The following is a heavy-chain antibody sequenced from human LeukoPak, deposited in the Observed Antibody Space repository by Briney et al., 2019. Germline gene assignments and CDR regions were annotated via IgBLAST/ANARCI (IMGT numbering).Heavy chain of an antibody. CDR3: ARDFWDSSSWYDFDY. CDR2: IWYDGSNK. J-gene: IGHJ4*02. CDR1: GFTFSSYG. D-gene: IGHD6-13*01. V-gene: IGHV3-33*01. Sequence: GGSLRLSCAASGFTFSSYGMHWVRQAPGKGLEWVAVIWYDGSNKYYADSVKGRFTISRDNSKNTLYLQMNSLRAEDTAVYYCARDFWDSSSWYDFDYWGQGTLVTVSS.